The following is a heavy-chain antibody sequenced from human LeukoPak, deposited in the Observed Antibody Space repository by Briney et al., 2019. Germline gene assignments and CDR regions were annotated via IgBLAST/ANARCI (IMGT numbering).Heavy chain of an antibody. CDR2: ISSSSSTI. J-gene: IGHJ4*02. D-gene: IGHD3-10*01. Sequence: GGSLRLSCAASGFTFSSYSMNWVRQAPGKGLEWVSYISSSSSTIYYADSVKGRFTISRDNAKNSLYLQMNSLRAEDTAVYYCARDPAKYYGSGSYRYWGQGTLVTVSS. CDR3: ARDPAKYYGSGSYRY. V-gene: IGHV3-48*01. CDR1: GFTFSSYS.